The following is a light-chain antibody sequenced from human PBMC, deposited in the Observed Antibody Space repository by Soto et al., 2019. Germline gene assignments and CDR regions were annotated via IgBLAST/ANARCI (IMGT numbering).Light chain of an antibody. CDR3: SSYTSSSTLGV. CDR1: SSDVGGYSY. CDR2: DVS. J-gene: IGLJ1*01. Sequence: QSALNQPASVSGSPGQSITISCTGTSSDVGGYSYVSWYQQHPGKAPKLMIYDVSNRPSGVSNRFSGSKSGNTASLTISGLQAEDEADYYCSSYTSSSTLGVFGTGTKVTVL. V-gene: IGLV2-14*01.